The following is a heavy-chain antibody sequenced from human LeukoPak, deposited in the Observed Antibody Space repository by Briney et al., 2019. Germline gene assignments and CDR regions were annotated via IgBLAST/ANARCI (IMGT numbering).Heavy chain of an antibody. CDR2: ISYDGSNK. CDR1: GFTFSSYG. D-gene: IGHD4-11*01. V-gene: IGHV3-30*03. CDR3: ATGSLTTHYYYYYYMDV. Sequence: GGSLRLSCAASGFTFSSYGMHWVRQAPGKGLEWVAVISYDGSNKYYADSVKGRFTISRDNSKNTLYLQMNSLRAEDTAVYYCATGSLTTHYYYYYYMDVWGKGTTVTVSS. J-gene: IGHJ6*03.